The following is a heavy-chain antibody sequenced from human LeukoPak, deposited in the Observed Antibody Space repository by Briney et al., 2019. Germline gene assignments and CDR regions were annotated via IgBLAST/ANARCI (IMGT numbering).Heavy chain of an antibody. CDR3: AKVVGATFDAFDI. Sequence: PRGSLRLSCPASGFTFEDYAMHCVRQATGKGLEWGSGISWNRGSIGYADSVKGRFTISRDNAKKSLYLQMKSLRAEDTALYYCAKVVGATFDAFDIWGEGAM. CDR1: GFTFEDYA. J-gene: IGHJ3*02. V-gene: IGHV3-9*01. CDR2: ISWNRGSI. D-gene: IGHD1-26*01.